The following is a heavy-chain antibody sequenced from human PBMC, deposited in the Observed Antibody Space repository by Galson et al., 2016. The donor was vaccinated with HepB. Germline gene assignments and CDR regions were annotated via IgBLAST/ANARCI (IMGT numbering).Heavy chain of an antibody. V-gene: IGHV1-69*13. Sequence: SVKVSCKASGGTFTSYIISWVRQAPGQGLDWMGGIIPMFGTTNYAQKFQGRVTISADESTSTAYMELSSLRSEDTAVYYCARDYYESSTLTNGFDIWGQGTMVTVSS. CDR3: ARDYYESSTLTNGFDI. D-gene: IGHD3-22*01. CDR2: IIPMFGTT. CDR1: GGTFTSYI. J-gene: IGHJ3*02.